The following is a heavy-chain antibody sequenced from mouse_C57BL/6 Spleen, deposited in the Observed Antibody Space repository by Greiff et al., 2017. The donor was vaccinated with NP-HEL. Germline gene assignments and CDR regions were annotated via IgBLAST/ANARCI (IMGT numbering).Heavy chain of an antibody. J-gene: IGHJ2*01. Sequence: VQLQQSGAELVRPGSSVKLSCKASGYTFTSYWMHWVKQRPIQGLEWIGNIDPSDSETHYNQKFKDKATLTVDKSSSTAYMQLSSLTSEDSAVYYCAKGVPKIYYDSYFDYWGQGTTLTVSS. CDR1: GYTFTSYW. D-gene: IGHD2-4*01. CDR2: IDPSDSET. CDR3: AKGVPKIYYDSYFDY. V-gene: IGHV1-52*01.